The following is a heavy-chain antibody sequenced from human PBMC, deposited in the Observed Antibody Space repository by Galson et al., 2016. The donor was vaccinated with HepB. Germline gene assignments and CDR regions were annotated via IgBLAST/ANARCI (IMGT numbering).Heavy chain of an antibody. CDR1: EFTVSNNY. CDR3: STLNPASPYFDY. J-gene: IGHJ4*02. V-gene: IGHV3-53*01. D-gene: IGHD1-14*01. CDR2: IYSGGNT. Sequence: SLRLSCAASEFTVSNNYMSWVRQAPGKGLEWVSLIYSGGNTRYADSVQGRFTISRDNSKNTAYLQMNSLRAEDTAVYYCSTLNPASPYFDYWGQGTLVTVSS.